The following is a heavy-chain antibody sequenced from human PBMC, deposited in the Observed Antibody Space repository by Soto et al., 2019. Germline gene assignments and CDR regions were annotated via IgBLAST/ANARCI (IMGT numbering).Heavy chain of an antibody. Sequence: EVQLMESGGDLVQPGGSLRLSCAASGLVFRSYVISWVRQAPGNGLEWVSTISGGSDDYADFVKGRFAIARDDSRNTVFLQMNRLRVDDTAVYYCVKGRGSSWFDPFDSWGQGTLVTVSS. CDR3: VKGRGSSWFDPFDS. D-gene: IGHD3-10*01. CDR2: ISGGSD. J-gene: IGHJ4*02. V-gene: IGHV3-23*01. CDR1: GLVFRSYV.